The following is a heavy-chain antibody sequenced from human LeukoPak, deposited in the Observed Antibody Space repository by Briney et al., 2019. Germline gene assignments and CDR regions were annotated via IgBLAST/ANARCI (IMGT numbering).Heavy chain of an antibody. Sequence: SETLSLTCTASGASIRSYYWSWIRQPPGKALEWIGYISYSGSTKYNPSLKSRVTISVDTSKNQFSLKLSSVTAADTAVYYCARDGGTREADYEFDYWGQGTLVTVSS. CDR2: ISYSGST. CDR1: GASIRSYY. CDR3: ARDGGTREADYEFDY. J-gene: IGHJ4*02. D-gene: IGHD4-17*01. V-gene: IGHV4-59*01.